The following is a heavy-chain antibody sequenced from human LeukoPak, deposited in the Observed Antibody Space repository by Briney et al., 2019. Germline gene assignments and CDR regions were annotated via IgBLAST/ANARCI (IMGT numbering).Heavy chain of an antibody. CDR3: ARSGQLYYYDSSGQTFDY. Sequence: PSETLSLTCAVYGGSFSSYYWSWIRQPPGKGLEWIGYIYYSGSTNYNPSLKSRVTISVDTSKNQFSLKLSSVTAADTAVYYCARSGQLYYYDSSGQTFDYWGQGTLVTVSS. CDR2: IYYSGST. D-gene: IGHD3-22*01. V-gene: IGHV4-59*12. J-gene: IGHJ4*02. CDR1: GGSFSSYY.